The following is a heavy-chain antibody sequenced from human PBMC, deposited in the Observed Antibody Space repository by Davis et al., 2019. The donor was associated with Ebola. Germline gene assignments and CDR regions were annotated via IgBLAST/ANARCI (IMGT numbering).Heavy chain of an antibody. V-gene: IGHV1-2*06. D-gene: IGHD3-22*01. CDR3: ARGGITMMVVPRDYYYGLDV. CDR1: GYTFTGNY. CDR2: INPNSGGT. Sequence: ASVKVSCKASGYTFTGNYIQWVRQAPGQGLEWMGRINPNSGGTNYAQKFQGRVTMTRDTSISTAYMELSRLRSDDTAVYYCARGGITMMVVPRDYYYGLDVWGQGTTVTVSS. J-gene: IGHJ6*02.